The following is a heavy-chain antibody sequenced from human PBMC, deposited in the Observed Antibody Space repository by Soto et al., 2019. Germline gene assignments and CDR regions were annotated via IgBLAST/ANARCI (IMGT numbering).Heavy chain of an antibody. V-gene: IGHV1-46*01. CDR3: ARDRDGSGSYGGVEFDY. Sequence: ASVKVSCKASGYTFTSYYMHWVRQAPGQGLEWMGIINPSGGSTSYAQKFQGRVTMTRDTSTSTVYMELSSLRSEDTAVYYCARDRDGSGSYGGVEFDYWGQGTLVTVSS. D-gene: IGHD3-10*01. CDR1: GYTFTSYY. CDR2: INPSGGST. J-gene: IGHJ4*02.